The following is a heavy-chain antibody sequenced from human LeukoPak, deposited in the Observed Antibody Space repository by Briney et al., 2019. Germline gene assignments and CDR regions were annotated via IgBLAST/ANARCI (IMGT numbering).Heavy chain of an antibody. J-gene: IGHJ4*02. Sequence: GGSLRLSCAASGFTVSSNYMSWVRQAPGKGLEWVSVFYKTDFTEHADSVQGRFSISRDNSKNTLYLQMNSLRAEDTAVYYCARDLTYDAYFDYWGQGTLVTVSS. V-gene: IGHV3-66*01. CDR2: FYKTDFT. CDR1: GFTVSSNY. D-gene: IGHD3-9*01. CDR3: ARDLTYDAYFDY.